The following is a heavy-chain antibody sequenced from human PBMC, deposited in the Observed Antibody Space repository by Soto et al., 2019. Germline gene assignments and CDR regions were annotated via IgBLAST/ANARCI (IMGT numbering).Heavy chain of an antibody. V-gene: IGHV4-39*01. D-gene: IGHD3-10*01. CDR1: DGSISSSSYY. Sequence: SETHCLTCTVADGSISSSSYYWGWINQPPGKGLEWIGSIFYSGTTYYNPSLKSRVSMSVDTSKNQFSLKLSSVTAADTAVYYCARSLVGEMWLMGHWGQGTQVTVSS. CDR2: IFYSGTT. J-gene: IGHJ4*02. CDR3: ARSLVGEMWLMGH.